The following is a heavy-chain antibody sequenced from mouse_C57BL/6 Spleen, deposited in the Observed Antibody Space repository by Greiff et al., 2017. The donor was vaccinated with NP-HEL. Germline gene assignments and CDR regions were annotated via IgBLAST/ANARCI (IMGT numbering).Heavy chain of an antibody. CDR2: IYPGSGST. D-gene: IGHD1-1*01. CDR1: GYTFTSYW. Sequence: QVQLQQSGAELVKPGASVKMSCKASGYTFTSYWITWVKQRPGQGLEWIGDIYPGSGSTNYNEKFKSKATLTVDTSSSTAYMQLSSLTSEDSAVYYCARRFYYYGSSYAMDYWGQGTSVTVSS. CDR3: ARRFYYYGSSYAMDY. J-gene: IGHJ4*01. V-gene: IGHV1-55*01.